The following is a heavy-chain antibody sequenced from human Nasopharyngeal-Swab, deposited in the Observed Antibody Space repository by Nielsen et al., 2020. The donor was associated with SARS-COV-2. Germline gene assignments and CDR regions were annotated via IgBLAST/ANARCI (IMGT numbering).Heavy chain of an antibody. CDR3: AKGWLRHLVYYGMDV. D-gene: IGHD5-12*01. V-gene: IGHV3-23*01. Sequence: GGSLRLSCAASGFTFSNYGMSWVRQAPGKGLEWVSGINDSGDSTYDADSVKGRFTISRDNSKSTLYLQMNSLRAEDTAVYYCAKGWLRHLVYYGMDVWGQGTTVTVSS. J-gene: IGHJ6*02. CDR2: INDSGDST. CDR1: GFTFSNYG.